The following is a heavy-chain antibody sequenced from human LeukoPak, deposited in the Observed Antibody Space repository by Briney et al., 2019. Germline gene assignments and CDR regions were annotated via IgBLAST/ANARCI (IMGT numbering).Heavy chain of an antibody. V-gene: IGHV3-30*02. Sequence: LTGGSLRLSCAASGFIFSTYGMHWVRQAPGKGLEWVAFIQFDGSDEFYADSVKGRFTISRDNSKNTLYLQMNSLRAEDTAVYYCATTYDSSGYFDYWGQGTLVTVSS. CDR3: ATTYDSSGYFDY. CDR1: GFIFSTYG. CDR2: IQFDGSDE. J-gene: IGHJ4*02. D-gene: IGHD3-22*01.